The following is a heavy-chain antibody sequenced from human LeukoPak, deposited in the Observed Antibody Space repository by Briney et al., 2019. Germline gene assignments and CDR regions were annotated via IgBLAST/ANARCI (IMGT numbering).Heavy chain of an antibody. CDR1: GGSISSYY. J-gene: IGHJ4*02. CDR2: IYYSGST. CDR3: ARSSGYYFFDY. Sequence: PSETLSPTCTVSGGSISSYYWSWIRQPPGKGLEWIGYIYYSGSTNYNPSLKSRVTISVDTSKNQFSLKLSSVTAADTAVYYCARSSGYYFFDYWGQGTLVTVSS. V-gene: IGHV4-59*01. D-gene: IGHD3-22*01.